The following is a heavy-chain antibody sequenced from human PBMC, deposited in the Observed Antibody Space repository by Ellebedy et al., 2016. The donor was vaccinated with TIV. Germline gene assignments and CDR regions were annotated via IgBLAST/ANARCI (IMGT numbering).Heavy chain of an antibody. Sequence: GGSLRLSXAASGFTFSSYWMQWVRQAPGKGLVWVSHIKSDGSSITYADSVKGRFTISRDNAKNTLYLQMNSLRAEDTAVYYCARGHPTTMNSLMGYWGPGTLVTVSS. D-gene: IGHD4-17*01. CDR3: ARGHPTTMNSLMGY. CDR2: IKSDGSSI. J-gene: IGHJ4*02. V-gene: IGHV3-74*01. CDR1: GFTFSSYW.